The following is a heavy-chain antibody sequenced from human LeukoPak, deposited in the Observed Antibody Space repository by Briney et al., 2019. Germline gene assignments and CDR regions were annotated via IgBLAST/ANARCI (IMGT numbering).Heavy chain of an antibody. CDR2: ISYDGSNK. J-gene: IGHJ4*02. CDR3: ARASYYYGSGSYYNFDY. Sequence: HTGGSLRLSCAASGFTFSSYAMHWVRQAPGKGLEWVAVISYDGSNKYYADSVKGRFTISRDNSKNTLYLQMNSLRAEDTAVYYCARASYYYGSGSYYNFDYWGQGTLVTVSS. CDR1: GFTFSSYA. D-gene: IGHD3-10*01. V-gene: IGHV3-30*04.